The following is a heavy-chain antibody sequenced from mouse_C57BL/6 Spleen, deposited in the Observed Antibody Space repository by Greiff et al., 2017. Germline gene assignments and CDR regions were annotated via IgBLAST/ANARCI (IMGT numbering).Heavy chain of an antibody. D-gene: IGHD1-1*01. J-gene: IGHJ3*01. Sequence: QVQLQQPGAELVKPGASVKLSCKASGYTFTSYWMHWVKQRPGQGLEWIGMIHPNSGSTNYNEKFKSKATLTVDKSSSTAYMQLSSLTSEDSAVYYFARGSASGSSPSWFAYWGQGTLVTVAA. CDR2: IHPNSGST. CDR1: GYTFTSYW. CDR3: ARGSASGSSPSWFAY. V-gene: IGHV1-64*01.